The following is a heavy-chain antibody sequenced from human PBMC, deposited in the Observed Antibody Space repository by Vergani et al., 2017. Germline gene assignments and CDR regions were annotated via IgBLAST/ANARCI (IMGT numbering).Heavy chain of an antibody. J-gene: IGHJ4*01. Sequence: QVQLVESGGGVVQPGRSLRLSCAASGFTFSSYGMHWVRQAPGKGLEWVAVISYDGSNKYYADSVKGRFTISRDNSKNTLYLQMNSLRAEDTAVYYCAKDLTSRGGSADCCGGGPLVTVS. V-gene: IGHV3-30*18. D-gene: IGHD3-10*01. CDR1: GFTFSSYG. CDR3: AKDLTSRGGSADC. CDR2: ISYDGSNK.